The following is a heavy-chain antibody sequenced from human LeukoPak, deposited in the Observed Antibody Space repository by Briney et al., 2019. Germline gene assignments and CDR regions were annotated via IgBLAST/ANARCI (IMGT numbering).Heavy chain of an antibody. CDR1: GYTLTELS. CDR3: PPLAPWQWLVPY. J-gene: IGHJ4*02. CDR2: FDPEDGET. V-gene: IGHV1-24*01. Sequence: ASVKVSCKVSGYTLTELSMHWVRQAPGKGLEWMGGFDPEDGETIYAQKFQGRVTMTEDTSTDTAYMELSSLRSEDTAVYYCPPLAPWQWLVPYWGQGTLVTVSS. D-gene: IGHD6-19*01.